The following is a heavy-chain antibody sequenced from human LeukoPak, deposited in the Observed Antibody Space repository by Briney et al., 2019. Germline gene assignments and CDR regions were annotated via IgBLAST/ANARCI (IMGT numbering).Heavy chain of an antibody. CDR3: AAMIRGPYPIDY. V-gene: IGHV4-4*07. Sequence: SETLSLTCTVSGGSISSYYWSWIRQPAGKGLEWIGRISTSGSTSYNPSLESRVTMSLDTSKNQFSLKLSSVTVADTAVYYCAAMIRGPYPIDYWGQGTLVTVSS. J-gene: IGHJ4*02. CDR1: GGSISSYY. CDR2: ISTSGST. D-gene: IGHD3-10*01.